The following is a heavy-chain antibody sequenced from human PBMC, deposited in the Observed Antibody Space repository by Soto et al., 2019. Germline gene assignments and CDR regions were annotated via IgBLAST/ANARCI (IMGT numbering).Heavy chain of an antibody. V-gene: IGHV4-39*01. CDR2: IYYSGST. J-gene: IGHJ4*02. D-gene: IGHD3-3*01. CDR1: GGSISSSSYY. CDR3: ARLRYDDYDFWSGYSGRYYFDY. Sequence: PSETLSLTCTVSGGSISSSSYYWGWIRQPPGKGLEWIGSIYYSGSTYYNPSLKSRVTISVDTSKNQFSLKLSSVTAADTAVYYCARLRYDDYDFWSGYSGRYYFDYWGQGTLVTVSS.